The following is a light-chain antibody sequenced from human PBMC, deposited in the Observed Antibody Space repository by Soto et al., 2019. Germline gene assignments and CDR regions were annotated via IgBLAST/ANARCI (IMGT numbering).Light chain of an antibody. Sequence: QSVLTQPASVSGSPGQSITIACTGTSTDVGGYNFVSWYQQHPMKAPRLIIYEVTKRPSGVSARFSGSKSANTASLTISGLQAEDDADYYCSSYTSTNTYVFGTGTKLTVL. J-gene: IGLJ1*01. CDR1: STDVGGYNF. V-gene: IGLV2-14*01. CDR3: SSYTSTNTYV. CDR2: EVT.